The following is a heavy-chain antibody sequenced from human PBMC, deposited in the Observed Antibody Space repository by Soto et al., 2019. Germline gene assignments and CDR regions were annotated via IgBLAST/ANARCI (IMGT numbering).Heavy chain of an antibody. CDR3: AGANSFIAARR. J-gene: IGHJ4*02. V-gene: IGHV4-59*01. CDR2: IYYSGST. Sequence: PSETXSLTCTVSGGSISSYYWSWIRQPPGKGLEWIGYIYYSGSTNYNPSLKSRVTISVDTSKNQFSLKLSSVTAADTAVYYCAGANSFIAARRWGQGTLVTVSS. CDR1: GGSISSYY. D-gene: IGHD6-6*01.